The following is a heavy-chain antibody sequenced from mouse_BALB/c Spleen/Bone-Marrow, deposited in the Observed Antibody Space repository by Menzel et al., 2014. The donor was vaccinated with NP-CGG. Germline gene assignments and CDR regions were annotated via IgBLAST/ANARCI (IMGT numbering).Heavy chain of an antibody. CDR1: GFNIKDTY. J-gene: IGHJ3*01. CDR2: IDPANGNT. V-gene: IGHV14-3*02. D-gene: IGHD2-14*01. Sequence: VQLRQSGAELVKPGASVKLSCTASGFNIKDTYMNWVKQRPEQDLEWIERIDPANGNTKYDPRFQRKATIPADASYNTSYLMLSIITYEATAVYYCTCRYGCFAYWGQGTLVTV. CDR3: TCRYGCFAY.